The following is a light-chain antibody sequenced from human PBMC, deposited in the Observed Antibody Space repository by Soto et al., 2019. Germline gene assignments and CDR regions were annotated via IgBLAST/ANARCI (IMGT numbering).Light chain of an antibody. V-gene: IGLV2-8*01. CDR1: SSDVGGYKY. J-gene: IGLJ2*01. CDR2: EVS. CDR3: SSYAGSNNLV. Sequence: QSALTQPPSASGSPGQSVTISCTGTSSDVGGYKYVSWYQQHPGEAPKLMIYEVSKRPSGVPDRFSGSKSGNTASLTVSGLQAEDEDDYYCSSYAGSNNLVFGGGTQLTVL.